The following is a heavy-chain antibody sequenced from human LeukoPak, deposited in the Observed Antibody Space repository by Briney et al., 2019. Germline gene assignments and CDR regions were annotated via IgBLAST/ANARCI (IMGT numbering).Heavy chain of an antibody. V-gene: IGHV3-30-3*01. Sequence: PGGSLRLSCAASGFTFRSYAMHWVRQAPGKGLEWVADTSYDGDKKHYGNSVQGRFTISRDNSKNTLYLEMNSLRPEDTAVYYCARDGDFWNDNGGYHSDRWGQGTLVIVSS. CDR2: TSYDGDKK. D-gene: IGHD3-16*02. J-gene: IGHJ1*01. CDR3: ARDGDFWNDNGGYHSDR. CDR1: GFTFRSYA.